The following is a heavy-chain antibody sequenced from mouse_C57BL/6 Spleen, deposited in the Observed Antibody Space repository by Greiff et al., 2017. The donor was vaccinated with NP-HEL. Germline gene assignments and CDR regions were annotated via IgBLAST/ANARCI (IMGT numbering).Heavy chain of an antibody. CDR1: GYTFTSYW. D-gene: IGHD1-1*01. CDR2: INPSNGGT. CDR3: ARALFITTVVDYFDY. V-gene: IGHV1-53*01. J-gene: IGHJ2*01. Sequence: VQLQQPGTELVKPGASVKLSCKASGYTFTSYWMHWVKQRPGQGLEWIGNINPSNGGTNYNEKFKSKATLTVDKSSSTAYMQLSSLTSEDSAVYYCARALFITTVVDYFDYWGQGTTLTVSS.